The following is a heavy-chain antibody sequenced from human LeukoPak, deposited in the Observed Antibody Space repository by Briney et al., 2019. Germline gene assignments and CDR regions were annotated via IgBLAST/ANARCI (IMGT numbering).Heavy chain of an antibody. CDR2: ISWNSGSI. V-gene: IGHV3-9*01. D-gene: IGHD1-1*01. CDR3: AKESGGTTGTTGYFDY. J-gene: IGHJ4*02. CDR1: GFTFDDYA. Sequence: GRSLRLSCAASGFTFDDYAMHWVRQAPGKGLEWVSGISWNSGSIGYADSVKGRFTISRDNAKNSLCLQMNSLRAEDTALYYCAKESGGTTGTTGYFDYWGQGTLVTVSS.